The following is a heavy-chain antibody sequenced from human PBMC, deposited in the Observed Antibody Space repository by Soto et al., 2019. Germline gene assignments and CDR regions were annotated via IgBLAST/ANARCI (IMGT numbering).Heavy chain of an antibody. CDR1: GGSVSSGSYY. CDR2: IYYSGST. D-gene: IGHD2-2*01. CDR3: ARASAVVPAAIGDYYYYMDV. Sequence: SETLSLTWTVSGGSVSSGSYYWSWNRQPPGKGLEWIGYIYYSGSTNYNPSLKSRVTISVDTSKNQFSLKLSSVTAADTAVYYCARASAVVPAAIGDYYYYMDVWGKGTTVTVSS. J-gene: IGHJ6*03. V-gene: IGHV4-61*01.